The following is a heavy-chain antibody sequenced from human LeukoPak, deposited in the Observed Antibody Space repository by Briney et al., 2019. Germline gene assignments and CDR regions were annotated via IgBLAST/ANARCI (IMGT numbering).Heavy chain of an antibody. V-gene: IGHV1-2*02. D-gene: IGHD2-15*01. CDR1: GYTFTGYY. CDR3: AKGYCSGGSCYFTCDY. J-gene: IGHJ4*02. CDR2: INPNSGGT. Sequence: GASVKVSCKASGYTFTGYYMHWVRQAPGQGLEWMGWINPNSGGTNYAQKFQGRVTMTRDTSISTAYMELSRLRSDDTAVYYCAKGYCSGGSCYFTCDYWGQGTLVTVSS.